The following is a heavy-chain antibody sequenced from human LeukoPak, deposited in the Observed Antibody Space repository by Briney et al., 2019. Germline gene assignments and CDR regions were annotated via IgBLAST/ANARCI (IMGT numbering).Heavy chain of an antibody. J-gene: IGHJ4*02. Sequence: GASVKVSCKASGNTFSNYGISWVRQAPGQGLEWMGWISGFNGYTRYAQNLQGRVTMTTDTSTSTAYMELRSLISDDTAVYYCARDQGYTSEGLDYWGQGTLVTVSS. CDR1: GNTFSNYG. D-gene: IGHD6-19*01. V-gene: IGHV1-18*01. CDR3: ARDQGYTSEGLDY. CDR2: ISGFNGYT.